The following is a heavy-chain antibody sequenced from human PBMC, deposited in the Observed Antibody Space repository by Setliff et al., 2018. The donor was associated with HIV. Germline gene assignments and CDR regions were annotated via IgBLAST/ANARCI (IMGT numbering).Heavy chain of an antibody. CDR2: IYSSGTT. CDR1: GGPITDYY. D-gene: IGHD3-22*01. CDR3: AKAPGWLFLSHY. Sequence: SETLSLTCTVSGGPITDYYWSWVRQPPGKGLEWIGYIYSSGTTSSNPSLKNRVSMSLDTSKKQFSLSLTSVTAADTAIYYCAKAPGWLFLSHYWGQGTLVTVSS. V-gene: IGHV4-4*09. J-gene: IGHJ4*02.